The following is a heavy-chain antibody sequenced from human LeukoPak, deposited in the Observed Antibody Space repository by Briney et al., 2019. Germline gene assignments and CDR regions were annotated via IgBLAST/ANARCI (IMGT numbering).Heavy chain of an antibody. Sequence: GESLKISCKGSGYSFTSYWIGWVRQMPGKGLEWMGIIYPGDSDTRYSPSFQGQVTISADKSISTAYLQWSSLKASDTAMYYCARVSYDSSGYYDAFDIWGQGTMVTVSS. V-gene: IGHV5-51*01. J-gene: IGHJ3*02. D-gene: IGHD3-22*01. CDR2: IYPGDSDT. CDR3: ARVSYDSSGYYDAFDI. CDR1: GYSFTSYW.